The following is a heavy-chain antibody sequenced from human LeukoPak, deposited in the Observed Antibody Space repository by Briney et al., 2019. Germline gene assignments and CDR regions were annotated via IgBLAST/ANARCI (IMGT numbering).Heavy chain of an antibody. CDR3: ARDNEQHNWFTALYYYYYGMDV. D-gene: IGHD1-1*01. CDR2: IWYDGSNK. CDR1: GFTFSSYG. V-gene: IGHV3-33*01. J-gene: IGHJ6*02. Sequence: GGSLRLSCAASGFTFSSYGMHWVRQAPGKGMEWVAVIWYDGSNKYYADSVKGRFTISRDNSKNTLYLQMNSLRAEDAAVYYCARDNEQHNWFTALYYYYYGMDVWGQGTTVTVSS.